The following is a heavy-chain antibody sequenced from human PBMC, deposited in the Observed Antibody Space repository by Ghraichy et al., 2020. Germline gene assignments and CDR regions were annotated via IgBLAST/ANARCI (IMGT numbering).Heavy chain of an antibody. D-gene: IGHD2-8*02. CDR1: GFTFSDHY. Sequence: GESLNISCAASGFTFSDHYMDWVRQAPGKGLEWVGRSRNKANSYSTEYAASVKGRFSISRDDSKNSLYLEMNSLKAEDTAVYYCARDVQWGPTYWCDYWGQGTLVTVSS. CDR3: ARDVQWGPTYWCDY. CDR2: SRNKANSYST. V-gene: IGHV3-72*01. J-gene: IGHJ4*02.